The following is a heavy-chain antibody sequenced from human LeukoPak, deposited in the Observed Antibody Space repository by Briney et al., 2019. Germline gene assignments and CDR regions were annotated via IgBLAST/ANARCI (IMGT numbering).Heavy chain of an antibody. Sequence: ASVTVSCKASGGTFSSYAISWVRQAPGQGLQWMGRIIPIFGTANYAQKFQGRVTITTDESTSTAYMELSSLRSEDTAVYYCARDVGGIVATIKRYGEPYYFDYWGQGTLVTVSS. V-gene: IGHV1-69*05. CDR3: ARDVGGIVATIKRYGEPYYFDY. CDR1: GGTFSSYA. D-gene: IGHD5-12*01. J-gene: IGHJ4*02. CDR2: IIPIFGTA.